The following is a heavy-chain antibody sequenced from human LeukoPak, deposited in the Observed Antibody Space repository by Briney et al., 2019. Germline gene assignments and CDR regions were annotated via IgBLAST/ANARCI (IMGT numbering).Heavy chain of an antibody. CDR2: IYTSGST. V-gene: IGHV4-4*07. J-gene: IGHJ6*03. CDR3: VRDRYRVITDYYYYYMDV. CDR1: GGSISSYY. D-gene: IGHD3-22*01. Sequence: PSETLSLTCTVSGGSISSYYWSWIRQPAGKGLEWIGRIYTSGSTNYNPSLKSRVTMSVDTSKNQFSLKLSSVTAADTAVYYCVRDRYRVITDYYYYYMDVWGKGTTVTISS.